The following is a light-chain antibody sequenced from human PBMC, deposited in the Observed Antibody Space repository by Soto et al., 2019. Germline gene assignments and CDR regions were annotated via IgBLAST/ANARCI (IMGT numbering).Light chain of an antibody. V-gene: IGKV4-1*01. CDR1: QSLFYSSRNKNY. CDR2: WAS. Sequence: DIVLTQSPDSLAVSLGERATINCKSSQSLFYSSRNKNYLAWYQQKPGQPPKLLIYWASTRESGVPDRFRGSGSGTDFTLTSSSLQAEDVAVYYCQQYYSTPWTFGQGTKVEIK. J-gene: IGKJ1*01. CDR3: QQYYSTPWT.